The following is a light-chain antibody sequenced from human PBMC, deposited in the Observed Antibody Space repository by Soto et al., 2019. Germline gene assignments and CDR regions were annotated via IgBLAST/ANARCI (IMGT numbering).Light chain of an antibody. CDR1: QGISSY. V-gene: IGKV1-9*01. J-gene: IGKJ4*01. CDR2: AAP. CDR3: QQLKTYPLT. Sequence: DIQLTQSPSFLSASVGDRVTITCRASQGISSYLAWYQQRAGKAPKFLMYAAPTLQNGVPSRFSGSGSGTEFALTISSLQPEDCATYYCQQLKTYPLTFGGGTKGDIK.